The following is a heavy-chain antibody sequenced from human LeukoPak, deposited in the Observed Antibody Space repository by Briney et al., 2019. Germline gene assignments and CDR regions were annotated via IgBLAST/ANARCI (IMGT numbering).Heavy chain of an antibody. J-gene: IGHJ4*02. Sequence: PGGSLRLSCAASGFTFKNYAMSWVRQAPGKGLEWVSTISGSGGSTYYADSVKGRFTISRDNSKNTLSLQMNSLRAEDTATYYCAKDWWLDYWGQGTLVTVSS. CDR1: GFTFKNYA. CDR3: AKDWWLDY. CDR2: ISGSGGST. D-gene: IGHD2-15*01. V-gene: IGHV3-23*01.